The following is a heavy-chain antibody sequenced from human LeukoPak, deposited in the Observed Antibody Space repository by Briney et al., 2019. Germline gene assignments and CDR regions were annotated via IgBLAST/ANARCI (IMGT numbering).Heavy chain of an antibody. D-gene: IGHD3-3*01. V-gene: IGHV4-38-2*01. CDR3: ASNNYDFWGGPLRPNWFDP. CDR1: GYSISSGYY. Sequence: SETLSLTCAVSGYSISSGYYWGWIRQPPGKGLEWIGSIYHSGSTYYNPSLKSRVTISVDTSKNQFSLKLSSVTAADAAVYYCASNNYDFWGGPLRPNWFDPWGQGTLVTVSS. J-gene: IGHJ5*02. CDR2: IYHSGST.